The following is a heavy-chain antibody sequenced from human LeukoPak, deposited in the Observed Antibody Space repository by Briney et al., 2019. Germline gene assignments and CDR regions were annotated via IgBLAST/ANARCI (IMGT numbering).Heavy chain of an antibody. CDR2: IYYSGST. J-gene: IGHJ4*02. D-gene: IGHD3-10*01. V-gene: IGHV4-59*01. Sequence: PSETLSLTCTVSGGSISSYYWSWIRQPPGKGLEWIGYIYYSGSTNYNPSLKSRVTISVDTSKNQFSLKLSSVTAADTAVYYCARGQYPYGSGTRYFDYWGQGTLVTVSS. CDR1: GGSISSYY. CDR3: ARGQYPYGSGTRYFDY.